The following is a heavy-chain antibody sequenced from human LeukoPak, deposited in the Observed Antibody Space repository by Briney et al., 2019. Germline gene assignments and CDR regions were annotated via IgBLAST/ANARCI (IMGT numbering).Heavy chain of an antibody. CDR3: ARGPPEYCSGGSCYSGRNWIDP. V-gene: IGHV1-2*02. CDR2: INPNSGGA. J-gene: IGHJ5*02. D-gene: IGHD2-15*01. CDR1: GYTFTSYY. Sequence: GASVKVSCKASGYTFTSYYMHWVRQAPGQGLEWLGWINPNSGGADFAQKFQGRVTMTRDTSTSTVYMALSRLRSDDTAVYYCARGPPEYCSGGSCYSGRNWIDPWGQGTLVTVSS.